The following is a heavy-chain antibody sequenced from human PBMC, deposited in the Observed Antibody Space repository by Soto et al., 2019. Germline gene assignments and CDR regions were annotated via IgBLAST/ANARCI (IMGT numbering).Heavy chain of an antibody. CDR3: TNWYGPSDY. V-gene: IGHV3-15*01. D-gene: IGHD1-20*01. J-gene: IGHJ4*02. CDR2: IKSKADGETT. CDR1: GFTFSNAW. Sequence: EVQLVESGGGLVKPGGSLRLSCTVSGFTFSNAWMSWVRQAPGKGLEWVGRIKSKADGETTDYAAPVKGRFTILRDDSKNTLYLQMDSLKTEDTAMYYCTNWYGPSDYWGQGTLVTVSS.